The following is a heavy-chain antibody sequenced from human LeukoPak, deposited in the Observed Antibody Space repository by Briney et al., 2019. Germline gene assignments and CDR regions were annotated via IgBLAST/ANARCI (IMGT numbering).Heavy chain of an antibody. CDR3: ARDQGITGTYDAFDI. CDR2: INWNGGST. Sequence: GGSLRLSCAASGFTFDDYGMSWVRHAPGKGLEWVSGINWNGGSTGYTDSVKGRFTISRDNAKNSLYLQMNSLRAEDTALYHCARDQGITGTYDAFDIWGQGTMVTVSS. D-gene: IGHD1-20*01. J-gene: IGHJ3*02. CDR1: GFTFDDYG. V-gene: IGHV3-20*01.